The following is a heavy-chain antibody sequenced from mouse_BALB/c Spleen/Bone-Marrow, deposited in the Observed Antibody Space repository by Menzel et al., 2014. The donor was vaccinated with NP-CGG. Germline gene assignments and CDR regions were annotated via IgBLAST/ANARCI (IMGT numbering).Heavy chain of an antibody. CDR1: GYAFSTSW. V-gene: IGHV1-82*01. D-gene: IGHD2-3*01. CDR3: ARSDGYRAMDY. J-gene: IGHJ4*01. Sequence: QVQLQQSGPELVKPGASVKISCKASGYAFSTSWMNWVKQRPGQGLDWIGRIYPGDGDTNYNGKFKGKATLTADKSSSTAYMQLSSLTSVDSAVYFCARSDGYRAMDYWVKEPQSPSPQ. CDR2: IYPGDGDT.